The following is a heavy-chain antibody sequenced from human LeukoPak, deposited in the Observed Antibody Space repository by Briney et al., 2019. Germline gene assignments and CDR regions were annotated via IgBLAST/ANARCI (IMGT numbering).Heavy chain of an antibody. CDR2: ISSSGSTI. D-gene: IGHD7-27*01. V-gene: IGHV3-48*03. CDR3: ARVGWGLFDY. J-gene: IGHJ4*02. CDR1: GFTFSSYE. Sequence: GGSLRLSCATSGFTFSSYEMNWVRQAPGKGLEWVSYISSSGSTIYYADSVKGRFTISRDNAKNSLYLQMNSLRAEDTAVYYCARVGWGLFDYWGQGTLVTVSS.